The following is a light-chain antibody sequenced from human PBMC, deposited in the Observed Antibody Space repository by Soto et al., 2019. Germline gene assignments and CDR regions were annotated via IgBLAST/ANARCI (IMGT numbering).Light chain of an antibody. Sequence: DIEMTQSPSSLSASVGDRVTITCQASHDIKKYLNWYQQKSHKVPKLLIHDASTLAAGVPSRFTGSGSGTDFSLTINSLQPEDVATYYCQQFHDLPLTFGGGTKVDIK. CDR3: QQFHDLPLT. CDR2: DAS. V-gene: IGKV1-33*01. J-gene: IGKJ4*01. CDR1: HDIKKY.